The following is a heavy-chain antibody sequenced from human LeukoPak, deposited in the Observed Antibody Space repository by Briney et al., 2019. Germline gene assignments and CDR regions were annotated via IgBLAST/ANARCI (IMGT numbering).Heavy chain of an antibody. D-gene: IGHD1-26*01. V-gene: IGHV5-51*01. CDR2: IFPADSDT. Sequence: GESLKISCKGSGYTFSNHWIGWVRQMPGKGLEWMGIIFPADSDTRYSPSFQGQVTISADKSISTAYLQWSSLKASDTAMYYCARRRDLYSGSYYPFDYWGQGTLVTVSS. CDR3: ARRRDLYSGSYYPFDY. CDR1: GYTFSNHW. J-gene: IGHJ4*02.